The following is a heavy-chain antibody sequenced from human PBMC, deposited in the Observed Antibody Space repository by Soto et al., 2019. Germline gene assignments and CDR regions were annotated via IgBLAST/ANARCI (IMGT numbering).Heavy chain of an antibody. Sequence: VQLLESGGGLVQPGGSLRLSCAASGFSFSGYAMSWVRQAPGKGLEWVSAITNGGGGRRDYADSVKGRFTICRDNSQNTLYLQMNSLRAEDTAVYYCAKFKGEVNANYYCDHWGQGTLVTVSS. CDR3: AKFKGEVNANYYCDH. CDR1: GFSFSGYA. CDR2: ITNGGGGRR. D-gene: IGHD3-16*01. J-gene: IGHJ4*02. V-gene: IGHV3-23*01.